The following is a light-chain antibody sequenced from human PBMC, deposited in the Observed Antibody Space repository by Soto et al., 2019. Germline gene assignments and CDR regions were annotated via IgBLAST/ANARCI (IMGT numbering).Light chain of an antibody. J-gene: IGKJ2*01. CDR2: GAS. CDR1: QSVSSGY. V-gene: IGKV3-20*01. CDR3: QLYSGSPMYT. Sequence: EIVLTQSPGSLSLSPGERDTLSCRASQSVSSGYLAWYQQKPGQAPRLLIYGASSRATGVPDRFSGSGSGTDFTLTISRLEPEDFAVYYCQLYSGSPMYTFGQGTRLDIK.